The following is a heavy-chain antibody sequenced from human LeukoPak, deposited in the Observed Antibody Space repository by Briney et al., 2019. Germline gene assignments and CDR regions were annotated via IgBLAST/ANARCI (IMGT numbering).Heavy chain of an antibody. J-gene: IGHJ4*02. Sequence: ASVKVSCKASGYTFTSYYMHWVRQAPGQGLEWMGIINPSGGSTSYAQKFQGRVTMTRDTSTSTVYMELSSLRSEDTAVYCCARDYIVLRIVSNTAMGYWGQGTLVTVSS. CDR3: ARDYIVLRIVSNTAMGY. D-gene: IGHD5-18*01. V-gene: IGHV1-46*01. CDR2: INPSGGST. CDR1: GYTFTSYY.